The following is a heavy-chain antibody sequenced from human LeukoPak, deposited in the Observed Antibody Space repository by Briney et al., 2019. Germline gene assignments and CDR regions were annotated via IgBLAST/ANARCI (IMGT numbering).Heavy chain of an antibody. J-gene: IGHJ4*02. CDR2: IRYDGSNK. Sequence: GGSLRLSCAASGFTFSSYGMHWVRQAPGKGLEWVAFIRYDGSNKYYADSVKGRFTISRDNSKNTLYLQMNSLRAEDTAVYYCAKDYYDFWSGYPDFDYWGQGTLVTVSP. CDR3: AKDYYDFWSGYPDFDY. D-gene: IGHD3-3*01. V-gene: IGHV3-30*02. CDR1: GFTFSSYG.